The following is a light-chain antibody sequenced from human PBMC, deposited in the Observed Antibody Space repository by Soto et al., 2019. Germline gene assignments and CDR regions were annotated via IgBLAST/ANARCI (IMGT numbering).Light chain of an antibody. CDR3: QQYNNWRT. CDR1: QSVSSN. V-gene: IGKV3-15*01. J-gene: IGKJ1*01. CDR2: GAS. Sequence: EIVMTQSPATLSVSPGERATLSCRSSQSVSSNLAWYQQKPGQAPRLLIDGASTRATGIPARFSGSGSGTECTLTISSLQSEDFAIYYCQQYNNWRTFGQGTKVEIK.